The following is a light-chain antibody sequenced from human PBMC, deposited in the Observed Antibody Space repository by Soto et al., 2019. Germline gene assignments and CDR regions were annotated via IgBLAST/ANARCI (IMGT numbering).Light chain of an antibody. CDR1: SSHVGGYNY. J-gene: IGLJ3*02. CDR2: EVS. CDR3: SSYTSSSTRV. V-gene: IGLV2-14*01. Sequence: QSVLTQPASVSGSPGQSITISCTATSSHVGGYNYVSWYQQHPGKAPKLMIYEVSNRPSGVSNRFSGSKSGNTASLTISGLQAEDEADYYCSSYTSSSTRVFGGGTKLTVL.